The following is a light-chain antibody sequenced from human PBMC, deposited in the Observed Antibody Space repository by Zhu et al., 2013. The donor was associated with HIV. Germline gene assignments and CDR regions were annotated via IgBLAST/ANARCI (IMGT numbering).Light chain of an antibody. V-gene: IGLV1-44*01. CDR3: AAWDGGLNVGV. J-gene: IGLJ3*02. CDR2: NNA. Sequence: QSVLTQPPSASGTPGQRVAISCSGSTSNIGTNVVNWYQQLPGAAPKLLIYNNAQRPSGVPDRFSGSKSGTSASLAISGLQSEDEADYYCAAWDGGLNVGVFGGGTKLTVL. CDR1: TSNIGTNV.